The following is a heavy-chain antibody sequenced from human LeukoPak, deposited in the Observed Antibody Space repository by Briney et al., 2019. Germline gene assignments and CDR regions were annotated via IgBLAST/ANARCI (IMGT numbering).Heavy chain of an antibody. J-gene: IGHJ4*02. CDR3: ARGSALRYFDWLLYY. D-gene: IGHD3-9*01. V-gene: IGHV1-46*01. Sequence: ASVKVSCKASGYTFTSYYMHWVRQAPGQGLEWMGIINPSAGSTSYAQKFQGRVTMTRDTSTSTVYMELRSLRSEDTAVFYCARGSALRYFDWLLYYWGQGTLVTVSP. CDR2: INPSAGST. CDR1: GYTFTSYY.